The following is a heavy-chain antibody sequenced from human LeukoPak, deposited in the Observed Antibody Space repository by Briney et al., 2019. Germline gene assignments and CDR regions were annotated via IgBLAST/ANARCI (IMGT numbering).Heavy chain of an antibody. CDR3: AKIAYYYGSGSRYYYYGMDV. V-gene: IGHV3-23*01. Sequence: PGGSLRLSCAASGFTFSSYAMSWVRQAPGKGLEWVSAISGSGGSTYYAGSVKGRFTISRDNSKNTLYLQMNSLRAEDTAVYYCAKIAYYYGSGSRYYYYGMDVWGQGTTVTVSS. CDR2: ISGSGGST. D-gene: IGHD3-10*01. J-gene: IGHJ6*02. CDR1: GFTFSSYA.